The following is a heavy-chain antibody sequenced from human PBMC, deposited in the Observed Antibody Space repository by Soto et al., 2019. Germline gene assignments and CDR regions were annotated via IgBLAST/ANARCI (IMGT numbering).Heavy chain of an antibody. D-gene: IGHD3-10*01. CDR1: GDSIVSNDW. CDR3: SKHGVIRTLDT. CDR2: IHHTGKS. J-gene: IGHJ5*02. V-gene: IGHV4-4*02. Sequence: HVQLLESGPGLMKPSGTLSLTCAVSGDSIVSNDWWTWVRQSPGAGLEWLGQIHHTGKSDYNPSVRGRIVMSVDKSQNRFSLTLTSVTAADSAIYFCSKHGVIRTLDTWGPGIRVTVSS.